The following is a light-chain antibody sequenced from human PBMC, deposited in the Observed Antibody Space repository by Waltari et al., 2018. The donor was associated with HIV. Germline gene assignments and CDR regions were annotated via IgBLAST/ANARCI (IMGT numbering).Light chain of an antibody. Sequence: QSALTQPPSASGSLGQSVTISCTGTGSDIGGFDYVSWFQQHPGKVPKLIIYEVTHLPAGVPDRCSGSTSGNTASLTVSGLQADDEADYYGSSYESINNHVVFGGGTSLTVL. J-gene: IGLJ2*01. CDR1: GSDIGGFDY. CDR2: EVT. CDR3: SSYESINNHVV. V-gene: IGLV2-8*01.